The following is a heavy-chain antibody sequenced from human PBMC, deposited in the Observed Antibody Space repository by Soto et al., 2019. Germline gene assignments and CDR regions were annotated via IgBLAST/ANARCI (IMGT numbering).Heavy chain of an antibody. CDR2: INPNSGDT. CDR1: GYTFTGYY. J-gene: IGHJ4*02. D-gene: IGHD3-22*01. Sequence: ASVKVSCKASGYTFTGYYMHWVRQAPGQGLEWMGWINPNSGDTNYAQKFQGWVTMTRDTAISTAYMELSRLRSDDTAVYYCARTRLGDSSGYYHYYFDYWGQGTLVTVSS. CDR3: ARTRLGDSSGYYHYYFDY. V-gene: IGHV1-2*04.